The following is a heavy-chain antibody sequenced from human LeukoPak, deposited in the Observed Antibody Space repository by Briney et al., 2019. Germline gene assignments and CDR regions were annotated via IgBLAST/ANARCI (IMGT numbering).Heavy chain of an antibody. CDR3: ARVRVLLWFGGSYGMDV. CDR1: GGSFSGYY. J-gene: IGHJ6*02. CDR2: INHSGST. Sequence: SETLTLTCAVYGGSFSGYYWSWIRQPPGKGLEWIGEINHSGSTNYNPSLKSRVTISVDTSKNQFSLKLSSVTAADTAVYYCARVRVLLWFGGSYGMDVWGQGTLVTVSS. V-gene: IGHV4-34*01. D-gene: IGHD3-10*01.